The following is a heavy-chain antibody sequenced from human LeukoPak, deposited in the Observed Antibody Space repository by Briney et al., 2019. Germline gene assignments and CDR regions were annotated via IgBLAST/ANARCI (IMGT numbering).Heavy chain of an antibody. V-gene: IGHV1-2*02. D-gene: IGHD3-16*01. J-gene: IGHJ5*02. CDR2: IRPYNGAT. Sequence: GASVQVSCKASGYTFTCYYIHWIRHAPAQGLEWRGWIRPYNGATSYAQRFQGRITITRDRSITEAYMQLGRLSYDDTAVYYFARVGDDSDPWGQGSLVTVSS. CDR1: GYTFTCYY. CDR3: ARVGDDSDP.